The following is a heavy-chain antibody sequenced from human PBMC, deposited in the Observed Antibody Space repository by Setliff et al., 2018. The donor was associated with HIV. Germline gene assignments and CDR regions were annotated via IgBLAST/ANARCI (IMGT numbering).Heavy chain of an antibody. CDR3: AREVAADGTYFDY. Sequence: GGSLRLSCAASGFTFSNPAMHWVRQAPGKGLGWVAGISYDGSNKYYTDSVKGRFTISRDNSKNTLYLQMNSLRAEDSAVYYCAREVAADGTYFDYWGQGALVTVSS. J-gene: IGHJ4*01. V-gene: IGHV3-30*04. D-gene: IGHD6-13*01. CDR2: ISYDGSNK. CDR1: GFTFSNPA.